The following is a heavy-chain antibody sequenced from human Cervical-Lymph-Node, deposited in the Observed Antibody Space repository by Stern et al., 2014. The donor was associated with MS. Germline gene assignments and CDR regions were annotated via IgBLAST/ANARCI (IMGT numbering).Heavy chain of an antibody. Sequence: MQLVESGTEVKKSGASVRVSCKASGYTFSIYYMHWVRQAPGQGLEWLGIINPATGGTTYAQKFQDRVTMTNDTSTSTLYLEMSSLISEDTAVYYCARQNMVRGVTELDFWGQGTLVTVSS. V-gene: IGHV1-46*01. CDR1: GYTFSIYY. D-gene: IGHD3-10*01. CDR2: INPATGGT. CDR3: ARQNMVRGVTELDF. J-gene: IGHJ4*02.